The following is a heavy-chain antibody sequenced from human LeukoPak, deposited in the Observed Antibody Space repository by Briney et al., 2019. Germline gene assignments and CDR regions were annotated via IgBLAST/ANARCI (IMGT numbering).Heavy chain of an antibody. CDR3: ATELDWNHRKYYFGY. CDR2: ISGSDAIT. CDR1: GFTFSNYA. Sequence: PGRSLRLSCAASGFTFSNYAMSWVRQTPGKGLEWVSAISGSDAITYYADSVKGRFTISRDNSRDTLYLQMNSLRAEDTAVYYCATELDWNHRKYYFGYWGQGTLVTVSS. V-gene: IGHV3-23*01. D-gene: IGHD1-1*01. J-gene: IGHJ4*02.